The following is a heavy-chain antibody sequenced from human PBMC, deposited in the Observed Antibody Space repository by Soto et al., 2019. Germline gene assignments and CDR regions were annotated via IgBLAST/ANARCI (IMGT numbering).Heavy chain of an antibody. D-gene: IGHD2-2*01. CDR1: GYTFTSYD. V-gene: IGHV1-8*01. Sequence: ASVKVSCKASGYTFTSYDINWGRQATGQGLEWMGWMNPNSGNTGYAQKFQGRVTMTRNTSISTAYMELSSLRSEDTAVYYCARGAVPADYYYYMDVWGKGTTVTVSS. CDR3: ARGAVPADYYYYMDV. CDR2: MNPNSGNT. J-gene: IGHJ6*03.